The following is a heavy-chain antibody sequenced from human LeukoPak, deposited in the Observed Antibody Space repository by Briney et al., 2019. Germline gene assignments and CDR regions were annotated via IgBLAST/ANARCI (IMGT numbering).Heavy chain of an antibody. Sequence: PSETLSLTCTVSSDSISTTSYYWGWIRQPPGKGLEWIGSIYHSGSTYYNPSLKSQVTISVDTSKNQFSLKLSSVTAADTAVYYCARIDSGSYSGLFDYWGQGTLVTVSS. CDR1: SDSISTTSYY. D-gene: IGHD1-26*01. CDR2: IYHSGST. V-gene: IGHV4-39*07. J-gene: IGHJ4*02. CDR3: ARIDSGSYSGLFDY.